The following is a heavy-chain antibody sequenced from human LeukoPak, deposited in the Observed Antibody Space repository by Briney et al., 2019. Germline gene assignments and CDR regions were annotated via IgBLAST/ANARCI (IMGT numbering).Heavy chain of an antibody. V-gene: IGHV4-59*12. D-gene: IGHD6-6*01. CDR2: IYHSGST. CDR1: GGSITSYY. CDR3: ATGEYSSSSYFDY. J-gene: IGHJ4*02. Sequence: SETLSLTCTVSGGSITSYYWSWIRQPPGKGLEWIGYIYHSGSTYYNPSLKSQVTISVDRSKNQFSLKLSSVTAADTAVYYCATGEYSSSSYFDYWGQGTLVTVSS.